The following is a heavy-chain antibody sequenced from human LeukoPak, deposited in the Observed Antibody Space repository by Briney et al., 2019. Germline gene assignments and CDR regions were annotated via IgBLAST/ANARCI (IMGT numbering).Heavy chain of an antibody. J-gene: IGHJ4*02. CDR3: ARRGNIYAYDY. Sequence: GASVKVSCKASGYTFTGYYMQWVRQAPGQGLEWMGWINPNSGSTNYAQKFQDRVTMTRDTSISTAYMELSRLRSDDTAVYYCARRGNIYAYDYWGQGTLVTVSS. D-gene: IGHD5-18*01. CDR2: INPNSGST. V-gene: IGHV1-2*02. CDR1: GYTFTGYY.